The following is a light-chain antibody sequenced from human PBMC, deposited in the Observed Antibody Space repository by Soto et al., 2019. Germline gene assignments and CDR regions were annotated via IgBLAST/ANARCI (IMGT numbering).Light chain of an antibody. V-gene: IGKV1-39*01. Sequence: DIQMTQSRSSLSASVGDRVTITCRASRTISSYLNWYQQKPGKAPNLLIYAASNLQGGVPSRFSGSGSGTDFTLTISSLQPEDFATYYCQQSYSTRWTFGQGTKVDI. J-gene: IGKJ1*01. CDR2: AAS. CDR1: RTISSY. CDR3: QQSYSTRWT.